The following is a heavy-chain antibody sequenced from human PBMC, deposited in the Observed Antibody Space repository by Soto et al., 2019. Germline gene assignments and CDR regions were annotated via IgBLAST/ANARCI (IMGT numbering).Heavy chain of an antibody. J-gene: IGHJ6*02. V-gene: IGHV4-31*03. CDR1: GGSIISGGHY. Sequence: QVQLQESGPGLVRPSQTLSLTCTVSGGSIISGGHYWTWVRQHPGNGLEWMGYIYYTVSTSYNPSLESRLTMSVDTSKSQFSLRLDSVTAADTAVYSCARVRVDVLPSASRFLYIMDVCGQGTTVTVSS. CDR2: IYYTVST. D-gene: IGHD2-2*02. CDR3: ARVRVDVLPSASRFLYIMDV.